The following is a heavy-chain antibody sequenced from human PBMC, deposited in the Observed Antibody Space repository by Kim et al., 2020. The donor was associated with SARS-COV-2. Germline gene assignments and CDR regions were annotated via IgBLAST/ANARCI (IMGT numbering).Heavy chain of an antibody. D-gene: IGHD3-22*01. CDR3: ATADLKIVSRALND. CDR1: GYTLTELS. J-gene: IGHJ4*02. CDR2: FDPEDGET. V-gene: IGHV1-24*01. Sequence: ASVKVSCKVSGYTLTELSMHWVRQAPGKGLEWMGGFDPEDGETIYAQKFQGRVTMTEDTSTDTAYMELSSLRSEDTAVYYCATADLKIVSRALNDWGQGTLVTVSS.